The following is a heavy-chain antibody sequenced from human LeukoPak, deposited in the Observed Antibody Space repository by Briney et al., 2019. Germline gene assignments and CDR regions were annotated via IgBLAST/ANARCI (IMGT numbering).Heavy chain of an antibody. D-gene: IGHD3-3*01. V-gene: IGHV1-3*01. CDR3: ARPRFLTLHYFDY. CDR2: INAGNGNT. CDR1: GYTFTSYA. J-gene: IGHJ4*02. Sequence: GASVKVSCKASGYTFTSYAMHWVRQAPGQRLEWMGWINAGNGNTKYSQKFQGRVTITADESTSTAYMELSSLRSEDTAVYYCARPRFLTLHYFDYWGQGTLVTVSS.